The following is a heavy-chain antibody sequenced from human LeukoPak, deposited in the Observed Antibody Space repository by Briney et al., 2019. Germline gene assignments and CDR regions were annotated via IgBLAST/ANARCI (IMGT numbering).Heavy chain of an antibody. Sequence: QAGGSLRLSCAASGFTFSSYWMSWVRQAPGKGLEWVANINLDGSEKYYVDSVKGRFTISRDNAKNSLYLQMRSLRAEDTAIYYCARDSSYSDSFAYDYWGQGTLVTVSS. CDR3: ARDSSYSDSFAYDY. CDR1: GFTFSSYW. V-gene: IGHV3-7*01. CDR2: INLDGSEK. D-gene: IGHD1-26*01. J-gene: IGHJ4*02.